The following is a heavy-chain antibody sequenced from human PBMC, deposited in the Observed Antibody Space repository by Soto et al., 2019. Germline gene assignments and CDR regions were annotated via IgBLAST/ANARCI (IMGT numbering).Heavy chain of an antibody. CDR3: AQDRKNHYNTGGAFDI. J-gene: IGHJ3*02. CDR1: GFTFDDYA. CDR2: ISWNSGSI. D-gene: IGHD1-1*01. V-gene: IGHV3-9*01. Sequence: EVQLVESGGGLVQPGRSLRLSCAASGFTFDDYAMHWVRQAPGKGLEWVSGISWNSGSIGYAESVKGRFTISRDNAKKSLYLQMNSLRAEAADLYYCAQDRKNHYNTGGAFDIWGQGTMVTVSS.